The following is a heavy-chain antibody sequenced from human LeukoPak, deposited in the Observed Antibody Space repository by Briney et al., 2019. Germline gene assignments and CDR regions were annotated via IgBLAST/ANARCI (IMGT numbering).Heavy chain of an antibody. Sequence: SVKVSCKASGGTFSSXAIXXXRKAPGXXXXXXXRIIPILGIANYAQKFQGRVTITADKSTSTAYMELSSLRSEDTAVYYCAKDRAEMATTLFDYWGQGTLVTVSS. D-gene: IGHD5-24*01. CDR1: GGTFSSXA. V-gene: IGHV1-69*04. J-gene: IGHJ4*02. CDR3: AKDRAEMATTLFDY. CDR2: IIPILGIA.